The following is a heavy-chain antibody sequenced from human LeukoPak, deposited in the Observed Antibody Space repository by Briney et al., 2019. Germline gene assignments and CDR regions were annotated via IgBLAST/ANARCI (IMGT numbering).Heavy chain of an antibody. V-gene: IGHV1-69*04. CDR2: IIPILGIA. Sequence: ASVKVSCKASGGTFSSYAISWVRQAPGQGLEWMGRIIPILGIANYAQKFQGRVTITADKSTSTAYMELSSLRSEGTAVYYCARDPGGYGDYVMGFDYWGQGTLVTVSS. J-gene: IGHJ4*02. CDR3: ARDPGGYGDYVMGFDY. D-gene: IGHD4-17*01. CDR1: GGTFSSYA.